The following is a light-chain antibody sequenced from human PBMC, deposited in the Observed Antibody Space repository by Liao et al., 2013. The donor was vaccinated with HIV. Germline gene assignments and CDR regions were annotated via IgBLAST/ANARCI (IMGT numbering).Light chain of an antibody. V-gene: IGLV3-21*01. CDR3: QVWDSSSDHLYVV. CDR1: NIGSKS. Sequence: SYVLTQPPSVSVAPGKTARITCGGNNIGSKSVHWYQQKPGQAPVLVIYSDSDRPSGIPERFSGSNSGNTATLTISRVEAGDEADYYCQVWDSSSDHLYVVFGGGTKLTVL. J-gene: IGLJ2*01. CDR2: SDS.